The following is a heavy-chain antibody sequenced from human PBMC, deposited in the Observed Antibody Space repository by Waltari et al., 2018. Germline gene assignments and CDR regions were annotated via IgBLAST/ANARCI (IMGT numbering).Heavy chain of an antibody. Sequence: QLQLQESGPGLVKPSETLSLTCTVSGGSISSSSYYWGWIRQPPGKGLEWIGSIYYSGSTYYNPSLKSRFTISRDNAKNSLYLQMNSLRAEDTAVYYCARAKSGAIGAFDIWGQGTMVTVSS. D-gene: IGHD3-16*02. CDR3: ARAKSGAIGAFDI. J-gene: IGHJ3*02. CDR2: IYYSGST. CDR1: GGSISSSSYY. V-gene: IGHV4-39*02.